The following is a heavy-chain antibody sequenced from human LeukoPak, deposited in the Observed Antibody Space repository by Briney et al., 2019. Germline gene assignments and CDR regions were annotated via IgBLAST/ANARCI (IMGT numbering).Heavy chain of an antibody. CDR2: ISAYNGNT. J-gene: IGHJ3*02. D-gene: IGHD2-21*02. CDR1: GYTFTSYG. V-gene: IGHV1-18*01. CDR3: ARVPYCGGDCYGDAFDI. Sequence: ASVKVSCMASGYTFTSYGISWVRQAPGQGLEWMGWISAYNGNTNYAQKLQGRVTMTTDTSTSTAYMELRSLRSDDTAVYYCARVPYCGGDCYGDAFDIWGQGTMVTVSS.